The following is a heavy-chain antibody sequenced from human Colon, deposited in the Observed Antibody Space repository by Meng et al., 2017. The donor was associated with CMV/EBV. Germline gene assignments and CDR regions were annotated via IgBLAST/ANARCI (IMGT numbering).Heavy chain of an antibody. D-gene: IGHD3-10*01. J-gene: IGHJ5*02. CDR2: ITAGSNVM. Sequence: GGSLRLSCVGSGFTLSTYSMSWVRQAPGKGLEWVSSITAGSNVMNYADSVKGRFTISRDNAMNTVYLQMDSLRPEDSAVYYCAKHRLMYGSISPSDHWGQGTLVTVSS. CDR3: AKHRLMYGSISPSDH. CDR1: GFTLSTYS. V-gene: IGHV3-21*04.